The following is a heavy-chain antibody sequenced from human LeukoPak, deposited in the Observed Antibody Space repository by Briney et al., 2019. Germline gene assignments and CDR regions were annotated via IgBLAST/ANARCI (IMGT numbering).Heavy chain of an antibody. Sequence: GGSLRLSCAASFTFSSNYMSWVRQAPGKGLEWVSEIYSGGSTYYAASVKGRLSISRDNSKNTLYLQMNSLRVEDTAVYYCARELREHGVFDIWGQGTMVTVSS. J-gene: IGHJ3*02. V-gene: IGHV3-53*01. D-gene: IGHD1-26*01. CDR2: IYSGGST. CDR1: FTFSSNY. CDR3: ARELREHGVFDI.